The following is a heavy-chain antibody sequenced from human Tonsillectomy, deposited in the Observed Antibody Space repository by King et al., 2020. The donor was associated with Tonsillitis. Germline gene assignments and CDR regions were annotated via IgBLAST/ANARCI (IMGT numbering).Heavy chain of an antibody. CDR2: IKNSGTT. CDR3: AHVRDPSSWSLGS. Sequence: VQLVESGGDLVKPGGSLRLSCVVSGLKFSDAWMAWVRQAPRKGLEWVGRIKNSGTTDFAAPVKGRFSMSRDNSKNTIYLQMSGLKDEDTGVYYCAHVRDPSSWSLGSWGQGTLFTVSS. CDR1: GLKFSDAW. V-gene: IGHV3-15*01. D-gene: IGHD6-13*01. J-gene: IGHJ1*01.